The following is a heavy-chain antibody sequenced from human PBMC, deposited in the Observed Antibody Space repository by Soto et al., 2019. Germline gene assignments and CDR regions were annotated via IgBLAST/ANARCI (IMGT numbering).Heavy chain of an antibody. CDR3: ARDYCGGDCYWGDYYYYGMDV. CDR1: GFTVSSNY. V-gene: IGHV3-53*01. D-gene: IGHD2-21*02. J-gene: IGHJ6*02. Sequence: EVQLVESGGGLIQPGGSLRLSCAASGFTVSSNYMSWVRQAPGKGLEWVSGIYSGGSTYYADSVKGRFTISRDNSNNTLYLQMNSLRAEDTAVYYCARDYCGGDCYWGDYYYYGMDVWGQGTTVTVSS. CDR2: IYSGGST.